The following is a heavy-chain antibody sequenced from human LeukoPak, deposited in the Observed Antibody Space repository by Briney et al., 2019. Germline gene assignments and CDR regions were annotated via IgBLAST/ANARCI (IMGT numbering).Heavy chain of an antibody. Sequence: GGSLRLSCTASGFSFGDYAMSWVRQAPGKGLEWVGFIRSKAYGGTTEYAASVKGRFTISRDDSKSIAYLQMNSLKTEDIAVYYCTRGHSSGWLGSFDYWGQGTLVTVSS. CDR3: TRGHSSGWLGSFDY. D-gene: IGHD6-19*01. CDR2: IRSKAYGGTT. CDR1: GFSFGDYA. V-gene: IGHV3-49*04. J-gene: IGHJ4*02.